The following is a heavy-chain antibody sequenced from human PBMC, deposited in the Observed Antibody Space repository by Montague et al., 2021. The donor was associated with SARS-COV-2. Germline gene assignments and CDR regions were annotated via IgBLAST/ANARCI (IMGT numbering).Heavy chain of an antibody. J-gene: IGHJ5*02. CDR3: ASAGGFYDYCSSYCSSAGFFDP. CDR2: INYSGST. V-gene: IGHV4-59*02. D-gene: IGHD2-2*01. Sequence: SETLSLTCTVSGGSVSSYYWSWIRQSPGKGLQWLGYINYSGSTNCNPSLKSRVTMSVDTSKNQLSLRLNSVTTADTAVYFCASAGGFYDYCSSYCSSAGFFDPWGQGTLVTVSS. CDR1: GGSVSSYY.